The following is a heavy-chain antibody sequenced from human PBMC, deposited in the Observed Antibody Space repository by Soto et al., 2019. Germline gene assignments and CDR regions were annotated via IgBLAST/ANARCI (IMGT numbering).Heavy chain of an antibody. CDR3: ARLWGVNLQSLTGGFDP. CDR2: IIPIFGTA. Sequence: GASVKVSCKASGGTFSSYAISWVRQAPGQGLEWMGGIIPIFGTANYAQKFQGRVTITADESTSTAYMELSSLRSEDTAVYYCARLWGVNLQSLTGGFDPWGQGTPVTVSS. CDR1: GGTFSSYA. D-gene: IGHD3-9*01. V-gene: IGHV1-69*13. J-gene: IGHJ5*02.